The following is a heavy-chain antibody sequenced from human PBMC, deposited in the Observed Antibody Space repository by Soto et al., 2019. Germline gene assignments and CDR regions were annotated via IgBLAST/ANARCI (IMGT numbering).Heavy chain of an antibody. V-gene: IGHV1-2*02. D-gene: IGHD3-9*01. J-gene: IGHJ6*02. Sequence: ASVKVSCKASGYTSTGYYMHWVRQAPGQGLEWMGWINPNSGGTNYAQKFQGRVTMTRDTSISTAYMELSRLRSDDTAVYYCARDFFPILTGYYIAYYYGMDVRGQGTTVTVSS. CDR2: INPNSGGT. CDR1: GYTSTGYY. CDR3: ARDFFPILTGYYIAYYYGMDV.